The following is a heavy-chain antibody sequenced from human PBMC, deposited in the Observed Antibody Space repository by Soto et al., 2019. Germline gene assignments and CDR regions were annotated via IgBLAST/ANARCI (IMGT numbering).Heavy chain of an antibody. Sequence: SETLSLTCTVSGGSISSGGYYWSWIRQHPGKGLEWIGYIYYSGSTYYNPSLKSRVTISVDTSKNQFSLKLSSVTAADTAVYYCARGLSGGNNIWGQGTLVTVSS. CDR2: IYYSGST. D-gene: IGHD1-26*01. V-gene: IGHV4-31*03. J-gene: IGHJ4*02. CDR1: GGSISSGGYY. CDR3: ARGLSGGNNI.